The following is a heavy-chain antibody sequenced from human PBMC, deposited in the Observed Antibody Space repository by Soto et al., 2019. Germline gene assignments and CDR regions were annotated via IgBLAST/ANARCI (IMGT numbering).Heavy chain of an antibody. Sequence: GGSLRLSCAASGFTFSSYGMHWVRQAPGKGLEWVAVISYDGSNKYYADSVKGRFTISRDNSKNTLYLQMNSLRAEDTAVYYCAKDLNRIVGATPKYYYYYGMDVWGQGTTVTVSS. D-gene: IGHD1-26*01. CDR1: GFTFSSYG. V-gene: IGHV3-30*18. CDR2: ISYDGSNK. CDR3: AKDLNRIVGATPKYYYYYGMDV. J-gene: IGHJ6*02.